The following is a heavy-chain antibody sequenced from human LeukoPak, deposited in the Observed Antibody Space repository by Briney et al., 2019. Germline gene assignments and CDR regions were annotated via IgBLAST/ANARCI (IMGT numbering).Heavy chain of an antibody. J-gene: IGHJ4*02. V-gene: IGHV3-23*01. CDR2: VSGSGGST. D-gene: IGHD3-3*01. CDR1: GFTFSSYA. Sequence: GGSLRLSCAASGFTFSSYAMSWVRQAPGKGLEWVSAVSGSGGSTYYADSVKGRFTISRDNSKNTLYLQMNSLRAEDTAVYYCAKDPPLDFWSGYTNYWGQGTLVTVSS. CDR3: AKDPPLDFWSGYTNY.